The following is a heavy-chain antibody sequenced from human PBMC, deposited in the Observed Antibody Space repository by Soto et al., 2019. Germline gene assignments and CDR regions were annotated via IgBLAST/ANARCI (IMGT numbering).Heavy chain of an antibody. D-gene: IGHD3-10*01. CDR3: VGGQYYFDY. CDR1: GFPFTSYG. J-gene: IGHJ4*02. Sequence: QVQLVESGGGVVQPGRSLRLSCAASGFPFTSYGMHWVREGPDKGLEWVAIISYDGSDKYYADSVKGRFTISRDNSKNTLYWQMNSLRPEDTALYYCVGGQYYFDYRGQGTLVIFSS. CDR2: ISYDGSDK. V-gene: IGHV3-30*03.